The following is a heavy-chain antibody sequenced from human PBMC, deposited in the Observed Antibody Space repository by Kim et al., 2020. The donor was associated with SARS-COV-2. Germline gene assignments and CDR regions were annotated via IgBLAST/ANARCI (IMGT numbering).Heavy chain of an antibody. V-gene: IGHV4-59*13. J-gene: IGHJ6*02. D-gene: IGHD2-2*01. CDR3: ARGIVVVVPAAIYNYYYGMDV. CDR1: GGSISSYY. CDR2: IYYSGST. Sequence: SETLSLTCTVSGGSISSYYWSWIRQPPGKGLEWIGYIYYSGSTNYNASLKSRVTISVDTSKNQFSLKLSSVTAADTAVYYCARGIVVVVPAAIYNYYYGMDVWGQGTTLTVSS.